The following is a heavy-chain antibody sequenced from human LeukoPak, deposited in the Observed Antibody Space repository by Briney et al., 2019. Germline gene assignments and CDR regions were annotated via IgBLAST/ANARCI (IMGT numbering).Heavy chain of an antibody. CDR2: IYSGGNT. Sequence: PGGSLRLSCAVSGFTVSSEYMSWVRQAPGKGLEWVSLIYSGGNTYYADSVKGRFTISRDNSKNTLYLQMNGLRAEDSAVYHCARAEGLFSGSVYGMDVWGQGTTVTVSS. D-gene: IGHD3-10*01. J-gene: IGHJ6*02. CDR3: ARAEGLFSGSVYGMDV. CDR1: GFTVSSEY. V-gene: IGHV3-53*01.